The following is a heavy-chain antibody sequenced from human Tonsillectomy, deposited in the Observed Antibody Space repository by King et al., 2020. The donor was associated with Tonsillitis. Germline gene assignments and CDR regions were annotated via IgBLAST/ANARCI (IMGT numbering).Heavy chain of an antibody. CDR3: VKDFLSSRDGEHCTNGVCYTGRVGVFDY. CDR1: GFTFSSYA. CDR2: ISSNGGST. J-gene: IGHJ4*02. D-gene: IGHD2-8*01. V-gene: IGHV3-64D*06. Sequence: VQLVESGGGLVQPGGSLRLSCSASGFTFSSYAMHWVRQAPGKGLEYVSAISSNGGSTYYADSVKGRFTISRDNSKNTLYLQMSSLRAEDTAVYYCVKDFLSSRDGEHCTNGVCYTGRVGVFDYWGQGTLVTVSS.